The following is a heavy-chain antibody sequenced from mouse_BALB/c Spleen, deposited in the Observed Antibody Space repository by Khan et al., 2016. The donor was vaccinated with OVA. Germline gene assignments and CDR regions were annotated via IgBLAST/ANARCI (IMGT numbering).Heavy chain of an antibody. V-gene: IGHV2-2*02. D-gene: IGHD2-4*01. CDR1: GFSLNNYS. CDR2: IWSAGST. J-gene: IGHJ3*01. CDR3: ARRVYDYGRGALFAY. Sequence: VELVESGPGLVQPSQSLSITCTVSGFSLNNYSVHWVRQSPGKGLEWLGVIWSAGSTDYNAAFISRMTISKDNSRNQIFVRMNSLQPNDTAIYYCARRVYDYGRGALFAYWGQGTLVTVSA.